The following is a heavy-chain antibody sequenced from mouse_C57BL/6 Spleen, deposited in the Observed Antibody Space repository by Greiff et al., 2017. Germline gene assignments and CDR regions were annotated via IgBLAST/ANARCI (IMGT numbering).Heavy chain of an antibody. CDR2: ISGGGGNT. CDR3: ARHAVVATDYFDY. D-gene: IGHD1-1*01. V-gene: IGHV5-9*01. Sequence: EVMLVESGGGLVKPGGSLKLSCAASGFTFSSYTMSWVRQTPEKRLEWVATISGGGGNTYYPDSVKGRFTISRDNAKNTLYLQMSSLRSEDTALYYCARHAVVATDYFDYWGQGTTLTVSS. J-gene: IGHJ2*01. CDR1: GFTFSSYT.